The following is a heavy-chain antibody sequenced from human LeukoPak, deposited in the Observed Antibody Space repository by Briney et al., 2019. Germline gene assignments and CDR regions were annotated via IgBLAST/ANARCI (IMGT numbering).Heavy chain of an antibody. CDR3: ASCLYDSEIMALDY. Sequence: PGGSLRLSCAASGFTFSSYGMHWVRQAPGKGLEWGAVIWYDGSNKYYADSVKGRFTISRDNSKNTLYLQMNSLRAEDTAVYYCASCLYDSEIMALDYWGQGTLVTVSS. V-gene: IGHV3-33*01. D-gene: IGHD3-9*01. CDR2: IWYDGSNK. CDR1: GFTFSSYG. J-gene: IGHJ4*02.